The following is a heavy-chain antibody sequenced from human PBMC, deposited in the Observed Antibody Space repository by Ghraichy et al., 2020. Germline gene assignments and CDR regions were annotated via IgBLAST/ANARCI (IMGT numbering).Heavy chain of an antibody. Sequence: GESLNISCAASGFTFSSCEMNWVRQAPGKGLEWVSYISGTGNTIFYADSVRGRFTISRDNAKNSLYLQINSLRAEDTAVYYCARSASIDTWASFAYWGQGTLVTVSS. CDR2: ISGTGNTI. D-gene: IGHD1-26*01. CDR3: ARSASIDTWASFAY. J-gene: IGHJ4*02. V-gene: IGHV3-48*03. CDR1: GFTFSSCE.